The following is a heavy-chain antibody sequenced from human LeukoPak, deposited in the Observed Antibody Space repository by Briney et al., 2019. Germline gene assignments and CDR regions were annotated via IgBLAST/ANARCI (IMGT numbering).Heavy chain of an antibody. CDR2: ISYDGSNK. CDR1: GFTFSSYA. D-gene: IGHD1-26*01. CDR3: ARGGLGSWTFDS. Sequence: GRSLRLSCAASGFTFSSYAMHWVRQAPGKGLEWVAVISYDGSNKYYADSVKGRFTISRDNAKYSLYLQMNSLRDEDTAVYYCARGGLGSWTFDSWGQGTLVTVSS. J-gene: IGHJ4*02. V-gene: IGHV3-30*04.